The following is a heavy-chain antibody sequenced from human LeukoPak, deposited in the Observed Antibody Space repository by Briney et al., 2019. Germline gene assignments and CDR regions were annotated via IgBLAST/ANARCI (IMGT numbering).Heavy chain of an antibody. V-gene: IGHV3-21*01. CDR3: ARVEEATTFNP. CDR1: GFTFSTYT. CDR2: ISTSSSYI. J-gene: IGHJ5*02. Sequence: GGSLRLSCAASGFTFSTYTMNWVRQAPGKGLEWVSSISTSSSYIYYADSVKGRFTISRDNAKNSLFLQMNSLRAEDTAVYYCARVEEATTFNPWGQGTLVTVSS. D-gene: IGHD1-1*01.